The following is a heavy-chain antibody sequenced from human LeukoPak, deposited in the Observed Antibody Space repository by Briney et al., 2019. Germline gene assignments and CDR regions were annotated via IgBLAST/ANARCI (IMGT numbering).Heavy chain of an antibody. CDR3: VRRDNTGWNYFDY. Sequence: PSETLSLTCTVSGGSINSHYWSWIRQPPGKGLEWIGDIYYKGSTNYSPSLKSRVTISVDTSKNHLSLKLTSVLAADTAIYYCVRRDNTGWNYFDYWGQGILVTVSS. J-gene: IGHJ4*02. CDR2: IYYKGST. V-gene: IGHV4-59*08. CDR1: GGSINSHY. D-gene: IGHD6-19*01.